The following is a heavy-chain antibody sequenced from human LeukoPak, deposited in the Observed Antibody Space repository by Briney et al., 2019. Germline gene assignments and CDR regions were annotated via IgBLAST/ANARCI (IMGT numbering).Heavy chain of an antibody. CDR2: IYYTGST. CDR1: GGSLSSYY. D-gene: IGHD3-22*01. Sequence: PSETLSLTCTVSGGSLSSYYWSWIRQPPGKGLECIGYIYYTGSTNYSPSLKSRVTISLDTSKNQFSLKLSSVTAADTAVYYCARGRKYYYDSSGYYPLLYYYYGMDVWGQGTTVTVSS. CDR3: ARGRKYYYDSSGYYPLLYYYYGMDV. V-gene: IGHV4-59*12. J-gene: IGHJ6*02.